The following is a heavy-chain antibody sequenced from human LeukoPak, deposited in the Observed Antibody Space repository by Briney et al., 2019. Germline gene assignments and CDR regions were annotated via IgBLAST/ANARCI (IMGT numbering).Heavy chain of an antibody. CDR3: PRDRGRKQLGDAFDI. CDR1: GGSISGHY. CDR2: IYYSGST. J-gene: IGHJ3*02. Sequence: SETLSLTCTVSGGSISGHYWSWIRQPPGKGLEWIGYIYYSGSTNYNPSLKSRVTISVDTSKNQFSLKLSSVTAADTAVYYCPRDRGRKQLGDAFDIWGQGTMVTVSS. D-gene: IGHD6-6*01. V-gene: IGHV4-59*11.